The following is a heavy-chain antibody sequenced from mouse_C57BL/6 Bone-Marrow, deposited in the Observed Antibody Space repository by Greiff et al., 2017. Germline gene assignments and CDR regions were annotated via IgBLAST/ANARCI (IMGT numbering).Heavy chain of an antibody. V-gene: IGHV1-55*01. Sequence: QVQLQQSGAELVKPGASVKMSCKASGYTFTSYWITWVKQRPGQGLEWIGDIYPGSGSTNYNEKFKSKATLTVDTSSSTAYMQLSSLTSEDSAVYYCARAYYYGSSSYAMDDWGQGTSVTVSS. J-gene: IGHJ4*01. CDR2: IYPGSGST. D-gene: IGHD1-1*01. CDR3: ARAYYYGSSSYAMDD. CDR1: GYTFTSYW.